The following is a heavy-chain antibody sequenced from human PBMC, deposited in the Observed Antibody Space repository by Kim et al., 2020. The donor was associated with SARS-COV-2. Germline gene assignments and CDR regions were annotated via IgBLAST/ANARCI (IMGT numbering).Heavy chain of an antibody. CDR3: ARNRYFDWFLFDY. Sequence: SETLSLTCTVSCGSISSYYWSWIRQPPGKGLEWIGYIYYSGSTNYNPSLKSRVTISVDTSKNQFSLKLSSVTAADTAVYYCARNRYFDWFLFDYWGQGTLVTVSS. CDR1: CGSISSYY. V-gene: IGHV4-59*13. CDR2: IYYSGST. D-gene: IGHD3-9*01. J-gene: IGHJ4*02.